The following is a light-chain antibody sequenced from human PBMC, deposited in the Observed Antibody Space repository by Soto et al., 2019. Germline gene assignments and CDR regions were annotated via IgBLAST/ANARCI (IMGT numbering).Light chain of an antibody. CDR3: SSYAGISKV. Sequence: SVLTQPPSASGSPGQSVDISCPETSSDVGGYSYVSWSQQHPGKAPNLMLYEVNKRPSGVPDRFARYKSGNPASLFVSGLQAEDEADYYCSSYAGISKVSGTGNKVTDL. CDR2: EVN. CDR1: SSDVGGYSY. V-gene: IGLV2-8*01. J-gene: IGLJ1*01.